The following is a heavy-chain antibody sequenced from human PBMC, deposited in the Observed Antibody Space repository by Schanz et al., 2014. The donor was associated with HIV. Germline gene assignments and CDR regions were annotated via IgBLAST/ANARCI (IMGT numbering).Heavy chain of an antibody. J-gene: IGHJ4*02. D-gene: IGHD5-18*01. Sequence: EEKMLESGGGLVQPGGSLRLSCAASGFAFNTYAMTWVRQAPGKGLEWVSTISGSGISTYYADSVKGRFTISRDNSKNTLYLQMNGLRAEDTAVYYCARGYKYGRDWGQGTLVTVSS. CDR1: GFAFNTYA. CDR2: ISGSGIST. CDR3: ARGYKYGRD. V-gene: IGHV3-23*01.